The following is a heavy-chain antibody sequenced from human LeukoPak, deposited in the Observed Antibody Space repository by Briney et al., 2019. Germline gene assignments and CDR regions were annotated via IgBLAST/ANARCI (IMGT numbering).Heavy chain of an antibody. CDR3: AREGSGSYYFIDY. CDR1: GGSISSGGYY. V-gene: IGHV4-31*03. CDR2: IYYSGST. D-gene: IGHD3-10*01. Sequence: PSQTLSLTCTVSGGSISSGGYYWSWIRQHPGKGLEWIGYIYYSGSTYYNPSLKSRVTISVDTSKNQFSLKLSSVTAADTAVYHCAREGSGSYYFIDYWGQGTLVTVSS. J-gene: IGHJ4*02.